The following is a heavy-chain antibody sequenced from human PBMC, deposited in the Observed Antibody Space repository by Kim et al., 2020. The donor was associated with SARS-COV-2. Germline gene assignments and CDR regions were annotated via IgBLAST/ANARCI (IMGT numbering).Heavy chain of an antibody. V-gene: IGHV4-34*01. Sequence: PSPKSRVTIPVDTSKNQFPLKLSSVAAADTAVYYCARAKYYYDSSGLLDYWGQGTLVTVSS. J-gene: IGHJ4*02. D-gene: IGHD3-22*01. CDR3: ARAKYYYDSSGLLDY.